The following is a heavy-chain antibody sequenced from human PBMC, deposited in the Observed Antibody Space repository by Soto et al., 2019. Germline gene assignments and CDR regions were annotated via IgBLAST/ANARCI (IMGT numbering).Heavy chain of an antibody. CDR3: AKCRSQLFDF. V-gene: IGHV3-23*01. Sequence: LRLSCAASGFTFSSYTMSWVRQAPGKGLEWVSAISGLSGSTYYADSVKGRFTISRDNSKNTLDLQMNSLRAEDTAVYYCAKCRSQLFDFWAQGTLVTVSS. D-gene: IGHD2-2*01. CDR2: ISGLSGST. J-gene: IGHJ5*01. CDR1: GFTFSSYT.